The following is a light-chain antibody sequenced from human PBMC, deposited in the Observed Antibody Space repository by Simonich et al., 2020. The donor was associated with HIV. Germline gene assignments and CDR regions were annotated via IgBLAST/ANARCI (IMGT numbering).Light chain of an antibody. CDR3: QSYDSSLSGSV. CDR2: ANS. V-gene: IGLV1-40*01. CDR1: SSNIGAGYD. Sequence: QSVLTQPPSVSGAPGQRVTIYCTGSSSNIGAGYDVHGYQQLPGTAPKLLIYANSNRPSGVPDRFSGSKSGTSASLAITGLQAEDEADYYCQSYDSSLSGSVFGGGTKLTVL. J-gene: IGLJ2*01.